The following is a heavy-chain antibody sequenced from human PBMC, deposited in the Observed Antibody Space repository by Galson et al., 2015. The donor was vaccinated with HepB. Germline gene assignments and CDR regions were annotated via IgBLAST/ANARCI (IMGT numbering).Heavy chain of an antibody. CDR2: ISDSGAAT. V-gene: IGHV3-23*01. CDR3: AKTRGVTSGRVYGNFES. D-gene: IGHD4-23*01. Sequence: SLRLSCAASGFTFSSSAMTWVRQAPGKGLEWVSTISDSGAATYYADSVRGRFTISRDNSKNTLYLLLSSLRADDTAVYYCAKTRGVTSGRVYGNFESWGQGALVTVPS. J-gene: IGHJ4*02. CDR1: GFTFSSSA.